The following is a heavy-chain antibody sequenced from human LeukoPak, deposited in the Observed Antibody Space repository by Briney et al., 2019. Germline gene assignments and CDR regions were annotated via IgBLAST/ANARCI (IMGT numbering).Heavy chain of an antibody. D-gene: IGHD2-2*01. CDR3: AMEVYSYALDALDL. V-gene: IGHV3-53*04. J-gene: IGHJ3*01. CDR1: GFTVSSNY. CDR2: IYSGGST. Sequence: SGGSLRLSCVASGFTVSSNYMSWVRQAPGKGLEWVSVIYSGGSTYYADSVKGRFTISRHNSKNTLYLQMNSLRAEDTAVYYCAMEVYSYALDALDLWGQGTMVTVSS.